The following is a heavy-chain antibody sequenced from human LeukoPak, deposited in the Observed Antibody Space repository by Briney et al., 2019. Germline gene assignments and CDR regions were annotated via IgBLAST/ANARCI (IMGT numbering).Heavy chain of an antibody. CDR3: AKTDYGDYVFHYYHYYMDV. CDR2: IRYDGSDK. Sequence: GGSLRLSCAASGFTFSSYGIHWVRQAPVKGLEWVAFIRYDGSDKYFADIVKGRFTISRDNSKNTVYLQMNSLRAEDTAVYYCAKTDYGDYVFHYYHYYMDVWGKGTTVTVSS. CDR1: GFTFSSYG. V-gene: IGHV3-30*02. J-gene: IGHJ6*03. D-gene: IGHD4-17*01.